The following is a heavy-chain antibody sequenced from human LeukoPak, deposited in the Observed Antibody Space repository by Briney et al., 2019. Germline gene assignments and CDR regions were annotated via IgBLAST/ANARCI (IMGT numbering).Heavy chain of an antibody. CDR3: AREFYYGSGSDY. CDR1: GFTFSPYV. Sequence: VGSLRLSCAASGFTFSPYVMHWVRQAPGKGLEWVSSITSSSSDISYADSVKGRFTVSRDNAKNSLYLRMNSLRVEDTAVYYCAREFYYGSGSDYWGQGTLVTVSS. J-gene: IGHJ4*02. D-gene: IGHD3-10*01. CDR2: ITSSSSDI. V-gene: IGHV3-21*01.